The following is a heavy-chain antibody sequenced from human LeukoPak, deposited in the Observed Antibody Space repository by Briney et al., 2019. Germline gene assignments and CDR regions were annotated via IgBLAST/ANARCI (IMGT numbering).Heavy chain of an antibody. CDR2: ISNDGGGT. D-gene: IGHD3-22*01. V-gene: IGHV3-23*01. CDR3: AKGSSGYFFDL. CDR1: GFIFNNYG. Sequence: GGSLRLSCAASGFIFNNYGLVWLRQAPGKGLEWVSAISNDGGGTTYADFVKGRFSVSRDNSKNTLFLQMNSLRAEDTALYYCAKGSSGYFFDLWGQGTLVTVSS. J-gene: IGHJ4*02.